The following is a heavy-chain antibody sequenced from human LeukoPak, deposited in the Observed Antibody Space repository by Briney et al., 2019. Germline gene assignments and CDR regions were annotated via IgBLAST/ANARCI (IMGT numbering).Heavy chain of an antibody. Sequence: GGTLRLSCAASGFTFSSYGMSWVRQAPGKGLEWVSAISGSGGSTYYADSVKGRFTISRDNSKNTLYLQMNSLRAEDTAVYYCSSGRRWWELLGSDYFDYWGQGTLVTVSS. CDR3: SSGRRWWELLGSDYFDY. D-gene: IGHD1-26*01. J-gene: IGHJ4*02. V-gene: IGHV3-23*01. CDR2: ISGSGGST. CDR1: GFTFSSYG.